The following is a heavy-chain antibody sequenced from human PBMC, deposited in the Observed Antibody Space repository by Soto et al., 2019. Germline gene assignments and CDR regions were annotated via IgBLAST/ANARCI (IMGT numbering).Heavy chain of an antibody. J-gene: IGHJ4*02. CDR2: IYDSGST. CDR1: GGSISSSY. V-gene: IGHV4-59*08. CDR3: AGLGHFDVQYYVDY. D-gene: IGHD3-9*01. Sequence: SETLSLTCTVSGGSISSSYWSWIRQPPGKGLEWIGYIYDSGSTYYNSSLKSRVTMSVATSKNQFSLKLSSVTAADTAVYYCAGLGHFDVQYYVDYWGQGTLVTVSS.